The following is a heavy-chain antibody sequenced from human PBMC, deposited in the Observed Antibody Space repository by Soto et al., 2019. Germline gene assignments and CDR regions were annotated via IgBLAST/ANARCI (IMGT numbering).Heavy chain of an antibody. V-gene: IGHV4-59*01. J-gene: IGHJ4*02. D-gene: IGHD6-13*01. CDR3: ARDDSSSIGY. CDR1: GGSISSYY. Sequence: SETLSLTCTVSGGSISSYYWSWIRQPPGKGLEWIGYIYYSGSTNYNPSLKSRVTISVDTSKNQFSLKLSSVTAADTAVYYCARDDSSSIGYWGQGTLVTVSS. CDR2: IYYSGST.